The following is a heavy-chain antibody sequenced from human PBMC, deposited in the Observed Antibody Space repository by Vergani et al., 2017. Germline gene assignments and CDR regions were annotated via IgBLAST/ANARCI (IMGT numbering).Heavy chain of an antibody. CDR3: AKDTAVTTHYYYGMDV. CDR2: ISYDGSNK. V-gene: IGHV3-30*18. Sequence: VQLVESGGGVVQPGGSLRLSCAASGFTFSSYGMHWVRQAPGKGLEWVAVISYDGSNKYYADSAKGRFTISRDNSKNTLYLQMNSLRAEDTAVYYCAKDTAVTTHYYYGMDVWGQGTTVTVSS. J-gene: IGHJ6*02. CDR1: GFTFSSYG. D-gene: IGHD4-11*01.